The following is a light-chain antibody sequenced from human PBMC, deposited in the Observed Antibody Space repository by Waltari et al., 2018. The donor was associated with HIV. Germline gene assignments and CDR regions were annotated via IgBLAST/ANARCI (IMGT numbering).Light chain of an antibody. CDR2: KDI. V-gene: IGLV3-27*01. Sequence: SYELTQPSSVSVSPGQTARIPCSGAGLAKRYVRWFQQKPGQAPVLVIYKDIERPSGIPERFSGSSSGTTVTLTISGAQVEDEADYYCFSAADNNLGVFGGGTKVTVL. CDR3: FSAADNNLGV. CDR1: GLAKRY. J-gene: IGLJ3*02.